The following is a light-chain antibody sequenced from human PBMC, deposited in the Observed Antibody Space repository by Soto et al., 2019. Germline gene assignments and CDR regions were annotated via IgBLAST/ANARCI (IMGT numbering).Light chain of an antibody. CDR1: QSLLHSNGYNY. Sequence: DIVMTQSPLSLPVTPGEPASISCRSSQSLLHSNGYNYLDWYLQKPGQSPQLLIYLGSNRASGVPDRFSGSGSGTEFTLTITSLQPDDFGTYYCQQYNNMWTFGQGTKVDIK. J-gene: IGKJ1*01. CDR3: QQYNNMWT. V-gene: IGKV2-28*01. CDR2: LGS.